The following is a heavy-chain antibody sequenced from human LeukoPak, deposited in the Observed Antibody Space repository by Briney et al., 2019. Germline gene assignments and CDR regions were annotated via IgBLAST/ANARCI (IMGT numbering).Heavy chain of an antibody. D-gene: IGHD6-6*01. CDR1: VYSFTTYG. V-gene: IGHV1-18*01. CDR3: ARDMMAARPNWFDP. CDR2: ISAYNGNT. J-gene: IGHJ5*02. Sequence: ASVKVSCKDSVYSFTTYGISWVRQAPGQGLEWMGWISAYNGNTNYAQKLQGRVTMTTDTSTSTAYMELRSLRYDDTAVYYCARDMMAARPNWFDPWGQGTLVTVSS.